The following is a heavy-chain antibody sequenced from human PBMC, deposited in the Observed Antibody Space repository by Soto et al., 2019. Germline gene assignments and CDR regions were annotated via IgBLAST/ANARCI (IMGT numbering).Heavy chain of an antibody. CDR3: ARVSKLATLKWFDP. V-gene: IGHV4-59*01. CDR1: GGSISSYY. D-gene: IGHD3-3*02. Sequence: PSETLSLTCTASGGSISSYYWSWIRQPPGKGLEWIGYIYYSGSTNYNPSLKSRVTISVDTSKNQFSLKLSSVTAADTAVYYCARVSKLATLKWFDPWGQGTLVTAPQ. CDR2: IYYSGST. J-gene: IGHJ5*02.